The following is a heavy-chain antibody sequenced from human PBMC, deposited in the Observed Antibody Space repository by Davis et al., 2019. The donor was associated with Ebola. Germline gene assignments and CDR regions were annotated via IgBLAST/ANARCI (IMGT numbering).Heavy chain of an antibody. CDR2: INTSGNT. CDR3: ARDTGAKFDYDSSGYYSDAFDI. V-gene: IGHV4-4*07. Sequence: SETLSLTCTVSGGSISSYYWSWIRQPAGKGLEWIGRINTSGNTNYNPSLKSRVTVSVDTSKNQFSLKLSSVTAADTAVYYCARDTGAKFDYDSSGYYSDAFDIWGQGTMVTVSS. CDR1: GGSISSYY. J-gene: IGHJ3*02. D-gene: IGHD3-22*01.